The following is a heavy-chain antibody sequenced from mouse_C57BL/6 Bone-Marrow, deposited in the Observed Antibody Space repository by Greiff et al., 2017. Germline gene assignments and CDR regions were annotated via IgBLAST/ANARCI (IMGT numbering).Heavy chain of an antibody. CDR1: GFNIKNTY. CDR2: IDPANGNT. Sequence: EGQGVESVAELVRPGASVKLSCTASGFNIKNTYMHWVKQRPEQGLEWIGRIDPANGNTKYAPKFQGKASITADTSSNTAYLQHSHLTSEDTAIYYCASIYGGYPAWFAYWGQGTLVTVSA. J-gene: IGHJ3*01. D-gene: IGHD2-3*01. V-gene: IGHV14-3*01. CDR3: ASIYGGYPAWFAY.